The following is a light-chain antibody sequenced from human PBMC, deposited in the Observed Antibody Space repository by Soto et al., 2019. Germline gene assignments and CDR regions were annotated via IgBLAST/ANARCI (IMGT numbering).Light chain of an antibody. Sequence: QSALTQPASVSGSPGQSITISCTGTSSDVDVYNYVSWYQHHPGKAPKVVIYEVSNRPSGVSNRFSASKSGNTASLTISGLQAEDEADYYCSSFTNTYSYVFGTGTKVTVL. J-gene: IGLJ1*01. V-gene: IGLV2-14*01. CDR2: EVS. CDR3: SSFTNTYSYV. CDR1: SSDVDVYNY.